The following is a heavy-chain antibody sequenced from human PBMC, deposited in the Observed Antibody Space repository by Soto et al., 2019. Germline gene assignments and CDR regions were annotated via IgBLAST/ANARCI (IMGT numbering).Heavy chain of an antibody. D-gene: IGHD6-19*01. V-gene: IGHV3-23*01. J-gene: IGHJ6*02. CDR2: ISGSGGST. CDR3: AKKIAVAQPKPWGMDV. CDR1: GFTFSSYA. Sequence: PGGSLRLSCAASGFTFSSYAMSWVRQAPGKGLEWVSAISGSGGSTYYADSVKGRFTISRDNSKNTLYLQMNSLRAEDTAVYYCAKKIAVAQPKPWGMDVWGQGTTVTVSS.